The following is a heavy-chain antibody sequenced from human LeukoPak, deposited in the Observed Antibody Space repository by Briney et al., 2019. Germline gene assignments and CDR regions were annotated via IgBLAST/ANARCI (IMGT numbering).Heavy chain of an antibody. V-gene: IGHV3-7*03. CDR1: GFTFSSYW. CDR2: IKQDGSEK. J-gene: IGHJ3*02. D-gene: IGHD3-22*01. CDR3: AKAGGSGYYNDAFDI. Sequence: GGSLRLSCAASGFTFSSYWMSWVRQAPGKGLEWVANIKQDGSEKYYVDSVKGRFTISRDNAKNSLYLQMNSLRAEDTALYYCAKAGGSGYYNDAFDIWGQGTMVTVSS.